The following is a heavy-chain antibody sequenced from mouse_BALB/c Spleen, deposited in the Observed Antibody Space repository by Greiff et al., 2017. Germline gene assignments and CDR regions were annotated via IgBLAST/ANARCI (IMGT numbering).Heavy chain of an antibody. D-gene: IGHD2-4*01. V-gene: IGHV1-87*01. J-gene: IGHJ3*01. CDR1: GYTFTSYW. CDR3: AREGPLYDYDGFAY. CDR2: IYPGDGDT. Sequence: VQLQQSGAELARPGASVKLSCKASGYTFTSYWMQWVKQRPGQGLEWIGAIYPGDGDTRYTQKFKGKATLTADKSSSTAYMQLSSLASEDSAVYYCAREGPLYDYDGFAYWGQGTLVTVSA.